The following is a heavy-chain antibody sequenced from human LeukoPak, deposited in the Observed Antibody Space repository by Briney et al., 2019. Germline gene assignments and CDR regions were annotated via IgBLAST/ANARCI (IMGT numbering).Heavy chain of an antibody. CDR2: IYSGGST. CDR3: ARDWNIAAAGMSYYYYGMDV. D-gene: IGHD6-13*01. CDR1: GFTVSSNY. Sequence: SGGSLRLSCAASGFTVSSNYMSWVRQAPGKGLEWVSVIYSGGSTYYADSVKGRFTISRDNSKNTLYLQMNSLRAEDTAVYYFARDWNIAAAGMSYYYYGMDVWGQGTTVTVSS. V-gene: IGHV3-53*01. J-gene: IGHJ6*02.